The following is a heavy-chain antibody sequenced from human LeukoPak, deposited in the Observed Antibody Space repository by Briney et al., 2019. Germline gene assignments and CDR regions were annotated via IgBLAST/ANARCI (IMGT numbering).Heavy chain of an antibody. J-gene: IGHJ6*03. D-gene: IGHD3-3*01. CDR2: IKSKTDGGTT. CDR3: TGVSFLEWLFNYMDV. Sequence: GGSLRLSCAVSGFTVSSNYVSWVRQAPGKGLEWVGRIKSKTDGGTTDYAAPVKGRFTISGDDSKNTLYLQMNSLKTEDTAVYYCTGVSFLEWLFNYMDVWGKGTTVTVSS. CDR1: GFTVSSNY. V-gene: IGHV3-15*01.